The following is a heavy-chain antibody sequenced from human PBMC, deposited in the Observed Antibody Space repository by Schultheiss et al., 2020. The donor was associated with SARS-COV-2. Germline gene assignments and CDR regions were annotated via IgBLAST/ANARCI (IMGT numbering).Heavy chain of an antibody. V-gene: IGHV4-61*01. CDR2: IYYSGST. CDR3: AKDKTQGLPGY. Sequence: SETLSLTCAVYGGSVSSGSYYWSWIRQPPGKGLEWIGSIYYSGSTNYNPSLKSRVTISVDTSKNQFSLKLSSVTAADTAVYYCAKDKTQGLPGYWGQGTLVTVSS. CDR1: GGSVSSGSYY. J-gene: IGHJ4*02.